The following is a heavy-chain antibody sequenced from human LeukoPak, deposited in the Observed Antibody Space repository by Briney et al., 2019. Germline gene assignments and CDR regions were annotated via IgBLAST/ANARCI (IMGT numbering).Heavy chain of an antibody. V-gene: IGHV1-2*02. CDR1: GYTXTGYC. CDR3: ARDLYSSDWYGTFDC. CDR2: INPNSGGT. J-gene: IGHJ4*02. Sequence: ASVKVSCKASGYTXTGYCIHWVRQVPGQGLEWMGWINPNSGGTNYAQRFQGRVAMTRDTSISTAHMELSRLRSDDTAVYYCARDLYSSDWYGTFDCWGQGTLVTVSS. D-gene: IGHD6-19*01.